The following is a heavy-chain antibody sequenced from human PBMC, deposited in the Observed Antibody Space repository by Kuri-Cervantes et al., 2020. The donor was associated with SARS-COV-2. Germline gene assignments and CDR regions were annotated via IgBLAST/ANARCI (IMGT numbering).Heavy chain of an antibody. Sequence: GGSLRLSCVASGFRFSNYNLNWVRQAPGKGLEWVSTISSGSDYIYYGDSVKGRFTISRDNAENSLYLQMSSLRVGDTAVYYCTRDRGYCSGGGCYSTGFSFDYWGQGALVTVSS. D-gene: IGHD2-15*01. CDR2: ISSGSDYI. J-gene: IGHJ4*02. CDR3: TRDRGYCSGGGCYSTGFSFDY. V-gene: IGHV3-21*01. CDR1: GFRFSNYN.